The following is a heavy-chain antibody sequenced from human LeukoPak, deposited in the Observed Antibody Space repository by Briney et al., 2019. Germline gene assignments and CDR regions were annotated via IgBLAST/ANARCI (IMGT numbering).Heavy chain of an antibody. J-gene: IGHJ6*03. V-gene: IGHV1-18*01. CDR3: ARGAQGSSGYSYYYYYYMDV. D-gene: IGHD3-22*01. Sequence: GASVKVSCKASGYTFTSYGITWVRQAPEQGLEWMGWISAYNGNTNYAQKLQGRVTMTTDTSTSTAYMNLRSLRSDDTAVYYCARGAQGSSGYSYYYYYYMDVWGKGTTVTISS. CDR2: ISAYNGNT. CDR1: GYTFTSYG.